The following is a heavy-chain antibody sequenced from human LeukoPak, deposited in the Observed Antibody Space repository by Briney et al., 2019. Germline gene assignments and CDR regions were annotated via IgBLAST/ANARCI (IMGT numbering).Heavy chain of an antibody. Sequence: ASVKVSCKASGYTFTSYYMHWVRHAPGQGLEWMGIINPSGGSTSYAQKFQGRVTMTRDTSTSTVYMELSSLRSEDTAVYYCARDGRITMIVPEGSWFDPWGQGTLVTVSS. V-gene: IGHV1-46*01. D-gene: IGHD3-22*01. CDR2: INPSGGST. CDR3: ARDGRITMIVPEGSWFDP. J-gene: IGHJ5*02. CDR1: GYTFTSYY.